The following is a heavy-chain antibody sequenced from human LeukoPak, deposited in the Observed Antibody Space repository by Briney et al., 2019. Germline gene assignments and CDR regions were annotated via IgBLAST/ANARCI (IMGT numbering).Heavy chain of an antibody. CDR3: ARAYLVLPSGY. CDR2: INAGNGNT. J-gene: IGHJ4*02. V-gene: IGHV1-3*01. Sequence: GASVAVSCTASGYTFTSYAMHWVRQAPGQRLEWMGWINAGNGNTKYSQKFQGRVTITRDTSASTAYMELSSLRSEDTAVYYCARAYLVLPSGYWGQGTLVTVSS. D-gene: IGHD2-2*01. CDR1: GYTFTSYA.